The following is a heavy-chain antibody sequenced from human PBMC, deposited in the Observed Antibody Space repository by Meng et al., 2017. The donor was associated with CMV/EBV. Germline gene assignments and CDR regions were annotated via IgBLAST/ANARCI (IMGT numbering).Heavy chain of an antibody. CDR1: GGSFSGYY. D-gene: IGHD3-3*01. CDR3: ARDQSDYDFWSGWSYGMDV. CDR2: INHSGST. V-gene: IGHV4-34*01. Sequence: SETLSLTCAVYGGSFSGYYWSWIRQPPGKGLEWIGEINHSGSTNYNPSLKSRVTISVDTSKNQFSLKLSSVTAADTAVYYCARDQSDYDFWSGWSYGMDVWGQGTTVTVSS. J-gene: IGHJ6*02.